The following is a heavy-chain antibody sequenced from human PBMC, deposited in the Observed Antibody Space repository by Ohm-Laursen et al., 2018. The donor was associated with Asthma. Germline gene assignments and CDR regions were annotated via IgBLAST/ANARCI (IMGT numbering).Heavy chain of an antibody. CDR1: GFTFSSYG. V-gene: IGHV3-33*01. Sequence: SLRLSCAAAGFTFSSYGMHGVRQAPGKGMEWVAVIWYDGSNKYYADSVKGRFTISRDNSKNTLYLQMNSLRAEDTAVYYCARDLEVGASYYYYYGMDVWGQGTTVTVSS. J-gene: IGHJ6*02. CDR2: IWYDGSNK. D-gene: IGHD1-26*01. CDR3: ARDLEVGASYYYYYGMDV.